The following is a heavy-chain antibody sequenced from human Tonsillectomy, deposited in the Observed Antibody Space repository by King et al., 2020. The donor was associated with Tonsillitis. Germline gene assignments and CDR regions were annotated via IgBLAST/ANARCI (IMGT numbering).Heavy chain of an antibody. D-gene: IGHD3-3*01. V-gene: IGHV4-59*01. CDR3: ARLSRFLEWLPDY. J-gene: IGHJ4*02. Sequence: QLQESGPGLVKPSETLSLTCTVSGGSINNYYWSWIRQPPGKGLEWIGYIYYSGSTNYNPPHKSRVTISVDTSKNQFSLRLSSVTAADTAVYYCARLSRFLEWLPDYWGQGTLVTVSS. CDR2: IYYSGST. CDR1: GGSINNYY.